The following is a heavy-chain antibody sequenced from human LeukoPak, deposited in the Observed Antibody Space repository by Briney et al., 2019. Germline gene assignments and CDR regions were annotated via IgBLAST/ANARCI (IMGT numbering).Heavy chain of an antibody. V-gene: IGHV3-7*01. Sequence: PGGSLRLSCAASGFTFSSYWMSWVRQAPGKGLEWVANIRQHGSEKYCVDSVKGRFIISRDNANNSLYLQMNSLRAEDTAVYYCARGLHLVGATSYWGQGTLVTVSS. CDR2: IRQHGSEK. CDR3: ARGLHLVGATSY. CDR1: GFTFSSYW. D-gene: IGHD1-26*01. J-gene: IGHJ4*02.